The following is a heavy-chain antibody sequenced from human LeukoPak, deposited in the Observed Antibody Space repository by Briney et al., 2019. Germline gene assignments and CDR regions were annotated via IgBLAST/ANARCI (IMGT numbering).Heavy chain of an antibody. Sequence: PGGSLRLSCAASGLTVSTNYMTWVRQAPGKGLEWVPIIYNIHSTYYADSVRGRFTISRDSSTNTLYLHMNSLRAEDTAVYYCARELPYDDSNGITFDKWGQGTMVTVSS. CDR3: ARELPYDDSNGITFDK. J-gene: IGHJ3*02. V-gene: IGHV3-53*01. CDR2: IYNIHST. D-gene: IGHD3-22*01. CDR1: GLTVSTNY.